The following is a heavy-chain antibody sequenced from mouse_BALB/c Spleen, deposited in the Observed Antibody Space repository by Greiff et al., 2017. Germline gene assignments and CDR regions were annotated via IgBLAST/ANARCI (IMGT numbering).Heavy chain of an antibody. Sequence: EVKLMESGGGLVKPGGSLKLSCAASGFTFSSYAMSWVRQSPEKRLEWVAEISSGGSYTYYPDTVTGRFTISRDNAKNTLYLEMSSLRSEDTAMYYCARDDYDDDSQYYYAMDYWGQGTSVTVSS. D-gene: IGHD2-4*01. CDR1: GFTFSSYA. CDR2: ISSGGSYT. V-gene: IGHV5-9-4*01. CDR3: ARDDYDDDSQYYYAMDY. J-gene: IGHJ4*01.